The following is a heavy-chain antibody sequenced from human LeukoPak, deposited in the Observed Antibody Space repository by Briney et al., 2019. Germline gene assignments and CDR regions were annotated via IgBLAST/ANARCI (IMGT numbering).Heavy chain of an antibody. V-gene: IGHV1-18*01. J-gene: IGHJ5*02. CDR1: GYTFGSYG. CDR3: ARDSASVWPGSSGWSNWFDP. D-gene: IGHD6-19*01. CDR2: ISTYTGNT. Sequence: GSVRVSCKASGYTFGSYGVSWVRQAPGQGLEWMAWISTYTGNTNYAQTLQGRITITTDTDTSSAYMELRSLRADDTAVYYCARDSASVWPGSSGWSNWFDPWGQGTLVTVSS.